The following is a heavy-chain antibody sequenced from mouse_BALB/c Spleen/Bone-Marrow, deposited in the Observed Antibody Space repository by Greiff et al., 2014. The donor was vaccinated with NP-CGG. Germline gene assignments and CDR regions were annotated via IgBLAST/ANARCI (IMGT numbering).Heavy chain of an antibody. D-gene: IGHD2-14*01. CDR1: GHSFTGYN. CDR3: TRSRAYFRDWFAY. CDR2: IDPYYGTT. V-gene: IGHV1-39*01. J-gene: IGHJ3*01. Sequence: VQLQQSGPELEKPGASVKISCKASGHSFTGYNMNWVKQSHGKSLEWIGNIDPYYGTTTFNQKFKDKATLTVDKFSSTAYMQLKSLTSEDSAVYYCTRSRAYFRDWFAYWGQGTLVTVSA.